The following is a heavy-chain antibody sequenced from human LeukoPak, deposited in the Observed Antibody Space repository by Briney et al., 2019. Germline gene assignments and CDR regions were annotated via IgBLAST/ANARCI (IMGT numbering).Heavy chain of an antibody. CDR1: EYTFTGYY. Sequence: ASVKVSCKASEYTFTGYYMHWVRQAPGQGLEWMGRINPNNGGTNYAQKFQGRVTMTGDTSISTAYMELSSLRSDDTAVYYCARDYYYDSSGYPPSVWGQGTLVTVSS. D-gene: IGHD3-22*01. CDR3: ARDYYYDSSGYPPSV. CDR2: INPNNGGT. J-gene: IGHJ4*02. V-gene: IGHV1-2*06.